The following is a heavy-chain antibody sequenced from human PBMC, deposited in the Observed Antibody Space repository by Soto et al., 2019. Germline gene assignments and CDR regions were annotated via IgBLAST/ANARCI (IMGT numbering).Heavy chain of an antibody. CDR3: ANAYYDSSGHYIDF. V-gene: IGHV3-30*18. D-gene: IGHD3-22*01. J-gene: IGHJ4*02. Sequence: QVQLVESGGGVVQPGRSLRLSCAASGFTFSSYGMHWVRQAPGKGLEWVAVISYDGSNKYYADSVKGRFTISRDNSKNTLYLQMNSLRAEDTAVYYCANAYYDSSGHYIDFWGQGTLVTVSS. CDR2: ISYDGSNK. CDR1: GFTFSSYG.